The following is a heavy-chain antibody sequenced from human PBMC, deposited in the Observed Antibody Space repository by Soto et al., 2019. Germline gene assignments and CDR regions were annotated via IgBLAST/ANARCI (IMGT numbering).Heavy chain of an antibody. D-gene: IGHD1-26*01. Sequence: ASVKVSCKASGYTFTSYDINWVRQATGQGLEWMGWMNPNSGNTGYAQKFQGRVTMTRNTSISTAYMELSSLRSEDMAVYYCARGLGATRRDAFDIWGQGTMVTVSS. CDR3: ARGLGATRRDAFDI. V-gene: IGHV1-8*01. CDR2: MNPNSGNT. CDR1: GYTFTSYD. J-gene: IGHJ3*02.